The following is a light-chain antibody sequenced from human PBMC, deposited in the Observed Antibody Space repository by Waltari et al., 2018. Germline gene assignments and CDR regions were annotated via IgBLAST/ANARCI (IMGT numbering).Light chain of an antibody. Sequence: QSALTQPASVSGSPGQSITISCSGTDSDVGAYDFVSWYQQHPGKAPQLIIYEVSNRPSGISTRFSAYKSGHTASLTSAGLQAEDEADYYCSSDTTSSAPGVFGTGTRVTVL. CDR2: EVS. CDR1: DSDVGAYDF. CDR3: SSDTTSSAPGV. V-gene: IGLV2-14*01. J-gene: IGLJ1*01.